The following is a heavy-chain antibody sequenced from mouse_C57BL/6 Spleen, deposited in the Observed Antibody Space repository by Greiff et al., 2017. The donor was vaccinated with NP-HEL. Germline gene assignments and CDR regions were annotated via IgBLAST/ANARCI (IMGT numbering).Heavy chain of an antibody. Sequence: EVQLQESGPGMVKPSQSLSLTCTVTGYSITSGYDWHWIRHFPGNKLEWMGYISYSGSTNYNPSLKSRISITHDTSKNHFFLKLNSVTTEDTATYYCARDGAQATFFAYWGQGTLVTVSA. CDR1: GYSITSGYD. J-gene: IGHJ3*01. V-gene: IGHV3-1*01. CDR2: ISYSGST. D-gene: IGHD3-2*02. CDR3: ARDGAQATFFAY.